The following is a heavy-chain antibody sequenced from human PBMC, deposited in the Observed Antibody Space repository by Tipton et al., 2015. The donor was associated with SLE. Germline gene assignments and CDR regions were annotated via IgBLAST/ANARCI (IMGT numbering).Heavy chain of an antibody. V-gene: IGHV4-39*07. J-gene: IGHJ2*01. CDR3: ARVVKDLGFDL. Sequence: TLSLTCTVSGGSISSGSYYWGWIRQPPGKGLEWIGTIYYSGSTYYNPSLRSRVTISVDRSKNQFSLKLSSVTAADTAVYYCARVVKDLGFDLWGRGTLVTVSS. D-gene: IGHD2-21*01. CDR1: GGSISSGSYY. CDR2: IYYSGST.